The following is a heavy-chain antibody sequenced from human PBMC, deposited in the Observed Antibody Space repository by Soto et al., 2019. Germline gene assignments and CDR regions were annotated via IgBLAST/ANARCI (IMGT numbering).Heavy chain of an antibody. J-gene: IGHJ4*02. CDR1: GFTFEYYW. CDR3: LREARYLKSERPL. V-gene: IGHV3-74*01. Sequence: EVQLVESGGKLVQPGGSLKLSCAASGFTFEYYWMHWVRQVPGEGLVWISRINLDGSTTDYADSVKGRFTISRDNAKNTLLLQMNSLRVADTDVYYCLREARYLKSERPLWGLGTLVAVSS. CDR2: INLDGSTT. D-gene: IGHD1-1*01.